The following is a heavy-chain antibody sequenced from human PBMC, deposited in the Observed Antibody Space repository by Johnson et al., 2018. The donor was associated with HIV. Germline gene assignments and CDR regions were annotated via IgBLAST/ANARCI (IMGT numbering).Heavy chain of an antibody. J-gene: IGHJ3*01. CDR3: ARRASGSLSFDL. Sequence: VYLVESGGGVRWPGGSLRLSCEGFGFIFDDYGLNWVRQAPGKGLQWISGINWNGGSASCADSLKGRCTVSRDNAKNSLYLQLTSLRAEDTAFYYCARRASGSLSFDLWGQGTMVAVSS. V-gene: IGHV3-20*04. CDR2: INWNGGSA. CDR1: GFIFDDYG. D-gene: IGHD1-26*01.